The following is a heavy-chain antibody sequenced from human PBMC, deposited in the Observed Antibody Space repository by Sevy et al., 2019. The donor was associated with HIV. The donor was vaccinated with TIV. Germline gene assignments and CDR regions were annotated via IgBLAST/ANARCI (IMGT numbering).Heavy chain of an antibody. CDR2: IKQDGSDK. J-gene: IGHJ4*02. CDR1: GFTFNNYW. Sequence: GGSLRLSCAASGFTFNNYWMTWVRQAPGKGLEWVANIKQDGSDKYYMESVKGRFNISRDNAKNSLYLQLNSLRAEDTAVDYCARSWDNWGQMGYWGQGTLVTVSS. CDR3: ARSWDNWGQMGY. D-gene: IGHD7-27*01. V-gene: IGHV3-7*03.